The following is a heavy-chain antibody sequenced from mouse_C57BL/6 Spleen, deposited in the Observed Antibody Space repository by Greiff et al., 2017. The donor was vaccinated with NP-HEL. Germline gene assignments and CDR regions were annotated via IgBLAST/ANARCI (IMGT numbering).Heavy chain of an antibody. J-gene: IGHJ1*03. Sequence: EVKLVESGEGLVKPGGSLKLSCAASGFTFSSYAMSWVRQTPEKRLEWVAYISSGGDYIYYADTVMGRFTISRDNARNTLYLQMSSLKSEDTAMYYCTRGAHYYGSSPYWYFDVWGTGTTVTVSS. V-gene: IGHV5-9-1*02. D-gene: IGHD1-1*01. CDR2: ISSGGDYI. CDR3: TRGAHYYGSSPYWYFDV. CDR1: GFTFSSYA.